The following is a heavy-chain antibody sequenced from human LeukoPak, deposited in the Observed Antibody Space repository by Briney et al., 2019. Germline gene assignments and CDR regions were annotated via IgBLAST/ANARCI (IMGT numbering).Heavy chain of an antibody. V-gene: IGHV4-59*08. D-gene: IGHD6-13*01. CDR2: IYYTGGT. CDR3: ARQKPAPGTYYFDH. J-gene: IGHJ4*01. CDR1: GGSISTYY. Sequence: SETLSLTCTVSGGSISTYYWSWIRQPPGKGLEWIGYIYYTGGTNYSPSLKSRVTISVDTSKNQFYLKLTSVTTADTAVYYCARQKPAPGTYYFDHWGHGTLVTVSS.